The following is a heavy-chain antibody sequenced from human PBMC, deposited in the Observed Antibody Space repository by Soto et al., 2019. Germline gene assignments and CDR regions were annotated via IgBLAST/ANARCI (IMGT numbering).Heavy chain of an antibody. CDR2: VSHDGRNT. J-gene: IGHJ4*02. Sequence: VQLVESGGGVVQPGRSLRLSCAASGFTFSDYAMHWVRQAPGKGLEWVAVVSHDGRNTHYADSVKGRFTISRDSSKNTVSLAMTSLIAEDTAVYYCAKGGRQWLVTSDFNYWGQGALVTVSS. CDR3: AKGGRQWLVTSDFNY. D-gene: IGHD6-19*01. V-gene: IGHV3-30*18. CDR1: GFTFSDYA.